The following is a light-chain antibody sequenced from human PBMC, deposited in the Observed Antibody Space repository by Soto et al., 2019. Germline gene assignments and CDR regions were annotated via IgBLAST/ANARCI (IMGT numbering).Light chain of an antibody. J-gene: IGKJ1*01. CDR3: GQFVICRPRT. Sequence: EIVMTHSQTSVSVSRVERVPXPCRAGQGVSSYVAWYQQKPGQAPTLLIYDASNSATCIPHRFSCRWSGPDFILTISRLAPEDFAFSYWGQFVICRPRTFGQGTKV. CDR1: QGVSSY. V-gene: IGKV3-11*01. CDR2: DAS.